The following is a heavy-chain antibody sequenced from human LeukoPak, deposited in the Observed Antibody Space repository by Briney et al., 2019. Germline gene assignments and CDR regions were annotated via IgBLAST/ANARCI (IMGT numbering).Heavy chain of an antibody. CDR3: ARAFARGSYYYYGMDV. V-gene: IGHV4-34*01. CDR2: INHSGST. J-gene: IGHJ6*04. CDR1: GGSFSGYY. Sequence: TETLSLTCAVYGGSFSGYYWSWIRQPPGKGLEWIGEINHSGSTNYNPSLKSRVTISVDTSKNQFSLKLSSVTAADTAVYYCARAFARGSYYYYGMDVWGKGTTVTVSS. D-gene: IGHD2/OR15-2a*01.